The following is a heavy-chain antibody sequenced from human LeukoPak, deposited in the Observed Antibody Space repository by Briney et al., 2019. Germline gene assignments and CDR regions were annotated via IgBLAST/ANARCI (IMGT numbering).Heavy chain of an antibody. V-gene: IGHV3-74*01. J-gene: IGHJ6*02. CDR3: ARQNYYDDSGSSLGAMDV. Sequence: GGSLRLSCAASGFTFSSYWMHWVRQAPGKGLVWVSRINSDGSSTSYADSVKGRFTISRDNAKNTLYLQMNSLRGEDTAVYYCARQNYYDDSGSSLGAMDVWGQGTTVTVSS. CDR2: INSDGSST. D-gene: IGHD3-22*01. CDR1: GFTFSSYW.